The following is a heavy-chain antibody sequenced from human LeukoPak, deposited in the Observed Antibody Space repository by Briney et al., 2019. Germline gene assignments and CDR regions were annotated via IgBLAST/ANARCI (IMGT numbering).Heavy chain of an antibody. CDR2: ISSSGISSSGSGI. CDR3: AREYYYGSGSYGY. V-gene: IGHV3-48*03. CDR1: GFNFRNHE. Sequence: PGRSLKLTCVGSGFNFRNHEMNWVRQAPGKGLEWLSAISSSGISSSGSGIYYADSVKGRFTISRDDDKNSLYLQMNSLRAEDTAVYYCAREYYYGSGSYGYWGQGTLVTVSS. J-gene: IGHJ4*02. D-gene: IGHD3-10*01.